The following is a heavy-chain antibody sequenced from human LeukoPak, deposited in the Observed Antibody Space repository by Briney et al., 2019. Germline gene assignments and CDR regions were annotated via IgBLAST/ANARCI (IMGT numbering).Heavy chain of an antibody. CDR1: GFTFSGFI. J-gene: IGHJ4*02. Sequence: GGSLRLSCAASGFTFSGFIIHWVRQAPGKGLEWIGRVTSKTNSYATAYAASVKGRFTVSRDDSKKTAYLQMNSLRAEDTAVYYCAKLAEYSVFDYWGQGTLVTVSS. V-gene: IGHV3-73*01. D-gene: IGHD6-6*01. CDR2: VTSKTNSYAT. CDR3: AKLAEYSVFDY.